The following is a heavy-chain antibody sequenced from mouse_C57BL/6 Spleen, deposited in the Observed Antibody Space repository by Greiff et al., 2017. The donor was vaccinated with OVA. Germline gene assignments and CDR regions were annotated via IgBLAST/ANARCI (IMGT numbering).Heavy chain of an antibody. D-gene: IGHD2-4*01. V-gene: IGHV1-4*01. CDR2: INPSSGYT. CDR1: GYTFTSYT. Sequence: QVQLQQSGAELARPGASVKMSCKASGYTFTSYTMHWVKQRPGQGLEWIGYINPSSGYTKYNQKFQDKATLTADKSSSTAYMQLSSLTSEDSAVYYCARDPFYDYDGGYAMDYWGQGTSVTVSS. J-gene: IGHJ4*01. CDR3: ARDPFYDYDGGYAMDY.